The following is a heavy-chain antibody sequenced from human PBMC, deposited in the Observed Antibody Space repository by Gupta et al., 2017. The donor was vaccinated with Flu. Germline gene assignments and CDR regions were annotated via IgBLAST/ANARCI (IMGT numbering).Heavy chain of an antibody. CDR1: GFTFSNYW. Sequence: EVQLVESGGGLVQPGGSLRLSCAASGFTFSNYWMHWVRQAPGKGLVWVSRISSDGSSTSYADSVKSRFTISRDNAKNTLYLQMNSLRAEDTAVYYCARAAAVAGTGGFYWGQGTLVTVSS. V-gene: IGHV3-74*01. CDR2: ISSDGSST. CDR3: ARAAAVAGTGGFY. J-gene: IGHJ4*02. D-gene: IGHD6-19*01.